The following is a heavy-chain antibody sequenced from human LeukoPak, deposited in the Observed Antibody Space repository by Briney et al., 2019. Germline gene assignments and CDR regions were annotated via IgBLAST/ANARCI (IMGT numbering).Heavy chain of an antibody. CDR2: ISYDGSNK. CDR1: GFTFSSYA. Sequence: PGGSLRLSCAASGFTFSSYAMHWVRQAPGKGLEWVAVISYDGSNKYYADSVKGRFTISRDNSKTTMYLQMNSPRADDTAVYYCAKSYNNPTVAIRVRGVIPYFDSWGQGSLVTVSS. D-gene: IGHD3-10*01. V-gene: IGHV3-30*04. J-gene: IGHJ4*02. CDR3: AKSYNNPTVAIRVRGVIPYFDS.